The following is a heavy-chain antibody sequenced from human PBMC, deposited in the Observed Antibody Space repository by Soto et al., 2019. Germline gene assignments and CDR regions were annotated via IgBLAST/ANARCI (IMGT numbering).Heavy chain of an antibody. D-gene: IGHD2-2*01. V-gene: IGHV3-21*01. CDR2: ISSSSSYI. CDR1: GFTFSSYS. Sequence: EVQLVESGGGLVKPGGSLRLSCAASGFTFSSYSMNWVRQAPGNGLEWVSSISSSSSYIYYADSVKGRFTISRDNAKNSLYLQMNSLRAEDTAVYYCARGDSGGGYCSSTSCYEFQYYYYYYYMDVWGKGTTVTVSS. J-gene: IGHJ6*03. CDR3: ARGDSGGGYCSSTSCYEFQYYYYYYYMDV.